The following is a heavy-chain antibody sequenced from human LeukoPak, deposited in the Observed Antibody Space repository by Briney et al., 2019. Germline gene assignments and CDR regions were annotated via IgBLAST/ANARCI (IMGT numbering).Heavy chain of an antibody. CDR1: GFTFSNYA. J-gene: IGHJ4*02. Sequence: GGSLRLSCAASGFTFSNYAMTWVRQAPGKGLEWVSAISASGGSTYYADSVKGRFTVSRDNTKNALYLQMNSLRVEDTAVYYCARDAYFYSSDQWGRGTLVIVSS. V-gene: IGHV3-23*01. D-gene: IGHD2-21*01. CDR3: ARDAYFYSSDQ. CDR2: ISASGGST.